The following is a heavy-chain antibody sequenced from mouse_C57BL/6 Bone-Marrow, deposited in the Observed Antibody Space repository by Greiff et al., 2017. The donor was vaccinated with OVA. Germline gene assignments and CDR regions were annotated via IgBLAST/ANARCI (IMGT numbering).Heavy chain of an antibody. Sequence: EVQLVESEGGLVQPGSSMKLSCTASGFTFSDYYMAWVRQVPEKGLEWVANINYDGSSTYYLDSLKSRFIISRDNAKNILYLQMSSLKSEDTATYYCARGLQRNYYAMDYWGQGTSVTVSS. D-gene: IGHD1-1*01. CDR1: GFTFSDYY. J-gene: IGHJ4*01. CDR3: ARGLQRNYYAMDY. CDR2: INYDGSST. V-gene: IGHV5-16*01.